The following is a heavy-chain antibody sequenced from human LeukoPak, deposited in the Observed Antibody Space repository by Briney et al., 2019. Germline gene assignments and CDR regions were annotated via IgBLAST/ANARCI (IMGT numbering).Heavy chain of an antibody. D-gene: IGHD3-10*01. CDR1: GGSISSSSYY. V-gene: IGHV4-39*07. Sequence: PSETLSLTCTVSGGSISSSSYYWGWIRQPPGKGLEWIGSIYYSGSTYYNPSLKSRVTISVDTSKNQFSLKLSSVTAADTAVYYCVRDRVGFGERYAFDIWGQGTMVTVSS. CDR3: VRDRVGFGERYAFDI. CDR2: IYYSGST. J-gene: IGHJ3*02.